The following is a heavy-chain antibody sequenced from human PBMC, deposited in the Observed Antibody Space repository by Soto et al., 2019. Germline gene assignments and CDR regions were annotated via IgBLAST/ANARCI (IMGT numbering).Heavy chain of an antibody. CDR1: GGSFSGYY. V-gene: IGHV4-34*01. J-gene: IGHJ4*02. D-gene: IGHD7-27*01. Sequence: QVQLQQGGAGLLKPSETLSLTCAVYGGSFSGYYWNWIRQPPGKGLEWIGEINHSGGANYNPSLKSRVTISVDTSKNQFSLKLSSVPAAVTAVYYCARGWGRIFDYWGQGTLVTVSS. CDR3: ARGWGRIFDY. CDR2: INHSGGA.